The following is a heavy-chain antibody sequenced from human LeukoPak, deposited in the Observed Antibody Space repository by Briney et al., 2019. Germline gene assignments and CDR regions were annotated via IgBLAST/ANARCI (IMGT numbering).Heavy chain of an antibody. V-gene: IGHV1-2*02. CDR3: ARVRTTVVTPDYYYYMDV. J-gene: IGHJ6*03. CDR1: GYTFTGYY. D-gene: IGHD4-23*01. CDR2: INPNSGGT. Sequence: ASVKVSCKASGYTFTGYYMHWVRQAPGQGLEWMGWINPNSGGTNYAQKFQGRVTMTRDTSISTAYMELCRLRSDDTAVYYCARVRTTVVTPDYYYYMDVWGKGTTVTISS.